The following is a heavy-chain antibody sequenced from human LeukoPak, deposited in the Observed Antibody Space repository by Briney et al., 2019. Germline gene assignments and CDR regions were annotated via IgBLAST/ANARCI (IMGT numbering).Heavy chain of an antibody. J-gene: IGHJ6*02. CDR2: IYYSGST. Sequence: SETLSLTCTVSGGSISSYYWSWIRQPPGKGLERIGYIYYSGSTNYNPSLKSRVTISVDTSKNQFSLKLSSVTAADTAVYYCARLTPSGYYYYGMDVWGQGTTVTVSS. CDR1: GGSISSYY. V-gene: IGHV4-59*08. D-gene: IGHD2-15*01. CDR3: ARLTPSGYYYYGMDV.